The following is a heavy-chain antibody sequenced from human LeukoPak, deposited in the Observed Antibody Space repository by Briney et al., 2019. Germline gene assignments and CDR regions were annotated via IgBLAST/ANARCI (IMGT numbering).Heavy chain of an antibody. V-gene: IGHV4-30-2*01. CDR1: GGSISSGGYY. J-gene: IGHJ5*02. CDR2: IYHSGST. CDR3: ARAVVVNNWFDP. Sequence: SETLSLTCTVSGGSISSGGYYWSWIRQPPGKGLEWIGYIYHSGSTYYNPSLKSRVTISVDRSKNQFSLKLSSVTAADTAVYYCARAVVVNNWFDPWGQGTLVTVSS. D-gene: IGHD3-22*01.